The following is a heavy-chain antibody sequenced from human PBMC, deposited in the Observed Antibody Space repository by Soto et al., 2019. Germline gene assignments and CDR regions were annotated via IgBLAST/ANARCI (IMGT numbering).Heavy chain of an antibody. V-gene: IGHV3-30-3*01. Sequence: QVQLVESGGGVVQPGRSLRLSCAASGFTFSSYAMHWVRQAPGKGLEWVAVISYDGSNKYYADSVKGRFTISRDNSKNTLYLQMNSLRAEDTAVYYCARTRVFYDIDAFDIRGQGTMVTVSS. D-gene: IGHD5-12*01. J-gene: IGHJ3*02. CDR1: GFTFSSYA. CDR2: ISYDGSNK. CDR3: ARTRVFYDIDAFDI.